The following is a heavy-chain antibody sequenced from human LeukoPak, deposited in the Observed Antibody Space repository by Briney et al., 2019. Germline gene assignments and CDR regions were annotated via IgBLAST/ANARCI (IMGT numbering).Heavy chain of an antibody. CDR1: GFTFGDYY. CDR2: ISSSGSTI. CDR3: ARVGGRYCSGGSCYPFDAFDI. D-gene: IGHD2-15*01. V-gene: IGHV3-11*01. J-gene: IGHJ3*02. Sequence: GGSLRLSCAASGFTFGDYYMSWIRQAPGKGLEWVSYISSSGSTIYYADSVKGRFTISRDNAKNSLYLQMNSLRAEDAAVYYCARVGGRYCSGGSCYPFDAFDIWGQGTMVTVSS.